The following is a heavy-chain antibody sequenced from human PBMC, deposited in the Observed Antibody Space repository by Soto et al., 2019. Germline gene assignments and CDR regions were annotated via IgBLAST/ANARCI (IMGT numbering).Heavy chain of an antibody. CDR1: GGSRSSYY. CDR3: ARLGGYCSSTNCYGYYGMDV. D-gene: IGHD2-2*01. CDR2: IYYSGST. J-gene: IGHJ6*02. V-gene: IGHV4-59*08. Sequence: SDPLSLPWTVSGGSRSSYYGSRIRKPPGKGLEWIGYIYYSGSTHYNPSLQNRVTISIDTSKNQVSLKVSSVTVADTAVYYCARLGGYCSSTNCYGYYGMDVWAQGTTVNVSS.